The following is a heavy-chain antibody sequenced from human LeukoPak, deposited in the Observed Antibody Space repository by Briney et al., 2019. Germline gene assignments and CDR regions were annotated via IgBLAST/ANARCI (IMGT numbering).Heavy chain of an antibody. V-gene: IGHV4-59*08. D-gene: IGHD5-18*01. J-gene: IGHJ4*02. CDR3: ARQSTGSVGYSYGLFDY. CDR2: VFHSGST. Sequence: PSETLSLTCTVSGGSISTYYWSWIRQPPGKGLEWIAYVFHSGSTNYNPSLKSQVTISLDTSKNQFSLKLNSVTAADTAVYYCARQSTGSVGYSYGLFDYWGQGTLVTVSS. CDR1: GGSISTYY.